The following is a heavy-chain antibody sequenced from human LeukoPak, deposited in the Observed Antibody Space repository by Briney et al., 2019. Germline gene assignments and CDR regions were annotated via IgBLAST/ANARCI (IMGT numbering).Heavy chain of an antibody. CDR1: GFSFSSYE. Sequence: PGGSLRLSCVVSGFSFSSYEMNWVRRTPGKRLEWVAYVNSGYSVHYTDSVKGRFTISRDNARVSLFLQMNSLRAEDTAVYYCARSLSGYITDPFFDQWGQGTLVTVSS. D-gene: IGHD5-12*01. CDR2: VNSGYSV. V-gene: IGHV3-48*03. CDR3: ARSLSGYITDPFFDQ. J-gene: IGHJ4*02.